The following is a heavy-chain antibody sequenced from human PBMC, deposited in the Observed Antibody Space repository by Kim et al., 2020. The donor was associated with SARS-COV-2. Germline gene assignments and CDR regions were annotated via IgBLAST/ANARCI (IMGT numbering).Heavy chain of an antibody. J-gene: IGHJ6*01. CDR1: GFTFSTYG. CDR3: AKAVVRVVKYYYYGMVV. D-gene: IGHD3-10*01. Sequence: GGSLRLSCAASGFTFSTYGMHWVRQAPGKGLEWVAVISYDGSSKYYGESVKGRFTISRDNPENTLYLQMNSLRPEDTAVYYCAKAVVRVVKYYYYGMVV. V-gene: IGHV3-30*18. CDR2: ISYDGSSK.